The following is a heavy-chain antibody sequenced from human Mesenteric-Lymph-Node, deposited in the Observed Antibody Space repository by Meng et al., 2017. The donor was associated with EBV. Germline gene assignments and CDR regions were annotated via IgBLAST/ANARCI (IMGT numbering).Heavy chain of an antibody. CDR2: IYSSGST. CDR3: ARIFSGTPSGDDH. D-gene: IGHD3-10*01. J-gene: IGHJ5*02. Sequence: QVQLQESGPGLVKPSQTLSLTCAVSGGSISSGNYFWTWIRQPPGKGLEWIAYIYSSGSTYYHPSLKSRVTISVDVSRNQFSLKLYSVTAADTAVYYCARIFSGTPSGDDHWGKGTLVTVSS. CDR1: GGSISSGNYF. V-gene: IGHV4-30-4*01.